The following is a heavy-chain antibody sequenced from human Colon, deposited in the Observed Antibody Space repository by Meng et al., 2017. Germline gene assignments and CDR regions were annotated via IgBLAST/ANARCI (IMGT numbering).Heavy chain of an antibody. Sequence: GGSLRLSCAASGFTFSDHYMDWVRQAPGKGLEWVGRTRIKTHSYTTQYAASVKGRFTISRDDSKNSLYLQMNSLKTEDTAVYYCARVTTVERWYFDLWGRGTLVTVSS. J-gene: IGHJ2*01. CDR2: TRIKTHSYTT. V-gene: IGHV3-72*01. CDR1: GFTFSDHY. CDR3: ARVTTVERWYFDL. D-gene: IGHD4-23*01.